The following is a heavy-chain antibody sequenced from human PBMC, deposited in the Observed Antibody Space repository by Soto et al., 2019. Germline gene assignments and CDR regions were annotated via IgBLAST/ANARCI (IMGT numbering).Heavy chain of an antibody. J-gene: IGHJ4*02. CDR1: GYTFTSYG. Sequence: QVQLVQSGAEVKKPGASVKVSCKASGYTFTSYGISWVRQAPGQGLEWMGWISGYNGNTKYAQKLQGRVTMTTATSTSTVYMELRSLISDDTDVYYCARDLGGQIVDYWGQGTLVTVSS. V-gene: IGHV1-18*01. D-gene: IGHD1-26*01. CDR2: ISGYNGNT. CDR3: ARDLGGQIVDY.